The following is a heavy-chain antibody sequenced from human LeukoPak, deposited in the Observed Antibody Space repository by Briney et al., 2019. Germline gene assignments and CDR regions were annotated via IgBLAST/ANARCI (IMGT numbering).Heavy chain of an antibody. CDR1: GGSISSYY. CDR2: IYYSGST. V-gene: IGHV4-59*08. D-gene: IGHD5-18*01. CDR3: ARLDTAMSYGMDV. Sequence: SETLSLTCTVSGGSISSYYWSWIRHPPGKGLEWIGYIYYSGSTNYNPSLKSRVTISVDTSKNQFSLKLSSVTAADTAVYYCARLDTAMSYGMDVWGQGTTVTVSS. J-gene: IGHJ6*02.